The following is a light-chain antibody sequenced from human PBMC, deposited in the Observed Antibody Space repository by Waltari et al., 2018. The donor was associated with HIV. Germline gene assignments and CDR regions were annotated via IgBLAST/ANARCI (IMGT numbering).Light chain of an antibody. Sequence: QSALTQPASVSASPGQSIPISCTGSSSDVWSYNLVSWYQQHPGKAPKLMIYEGINRPSGVSNRFSGSKSGNTASLTISGLQAEDEADYYCCSYAGSSNWVFGGGTKLTVL. CDR1: SSDVWSYNL. J-gene: IGLJ3*02. CDR2: EGI. V-gene: IGLV2-23*01. CDR3: CSYAGSSNWV.